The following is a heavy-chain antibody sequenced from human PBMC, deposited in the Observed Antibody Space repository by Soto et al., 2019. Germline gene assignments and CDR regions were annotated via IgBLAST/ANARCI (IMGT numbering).Heavy chain of an antibody. CDR1: GYTFTGYA. V-gene: IGHV1-3*01. D-gene: IGHD6-19*01. CDR2: INAGNGNT. CDR3: ARAVAVAADFDD. Sequence: ASVKVSCKASGYTFTGYAMHWVRQAPGQRLEWMGWINAGNGNTKYSQKFQGRATITRDTSASTAYMELSSLRSEDTAVYYCARAVAVAADFDDWGQGTLVTVSS. J-gene: IGHJ4*02.